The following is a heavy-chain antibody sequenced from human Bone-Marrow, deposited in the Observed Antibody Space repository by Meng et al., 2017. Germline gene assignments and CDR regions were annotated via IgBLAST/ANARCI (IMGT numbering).Heavy chain of an antibody. CDR2: INTNTGNP. CDR3: ARDIGDPQLTTVTTYIWYFDL. J-gene: IGHJ2*01. V-gene: IGHV7-4-1*02. D-gene: IGHD4-17*01. CDR1: GYTFTSYA. Sequence: ASVKVSCKASGYTFTSYAMNWVRQAPGQGLEWMGWINTNTGNPTYAQGFTGRFVFSLDTSVSTAYLQISSLKAGDTAVYYCARDIGDPQLTTVTTYIWYFDLWGRGTLVTVSS.